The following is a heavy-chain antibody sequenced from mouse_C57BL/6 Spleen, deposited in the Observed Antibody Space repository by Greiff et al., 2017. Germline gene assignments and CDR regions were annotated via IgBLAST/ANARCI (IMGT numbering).Heavy chain of an antibody. CDR1: GFTFSSYG. V-gene: IGHV5-6*01. CDR3: ARHNTTVVAPMDY. Sequence: EVHLVESGGDLVKPGGSLKLSCAASGFTFSSYGMSWVRQTPDKRLEWVATISSGGSYNDYPDSVKGRFTISRDNAKNTLYLQMSSLKSEDTAMYYCARHNTTVVAPMDYWGQGTSVTVSA. J-gene: IGHJ4*01. CDR2: ISSGGSYN. D-gene: IGHD1-1*01.